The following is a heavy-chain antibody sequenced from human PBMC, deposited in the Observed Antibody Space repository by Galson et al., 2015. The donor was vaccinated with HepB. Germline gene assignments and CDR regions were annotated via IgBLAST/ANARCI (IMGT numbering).Heavy chain of an antibody. D-gene: IGHD3-16*01. CDR2: ITWSGARS. Sequence: SLRLSCAASGISFGDLDMNWVRQAPGKGLEWVCGITWSGARSTYGDSVKGRFTVSRDNAKNSLYLQMNNLRAEDTALYYCARVGGFRYYYNMDLWGQGTTVTVSS. CDR1: GISFGDLD. V-gene: IGHV3-20*04. CDR3: ARVGGFRYYYNMDL. J-gene: IGHJ6*03.